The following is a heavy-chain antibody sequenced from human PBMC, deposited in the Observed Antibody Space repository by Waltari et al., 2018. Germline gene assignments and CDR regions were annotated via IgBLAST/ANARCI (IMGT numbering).Heavy chain of an antibody. D-gene: IGHD3-16*01. J-gene: IGHJ4*02. V-gene: IGHV3-64D*08. Sequence: VQLVQSGRALVQPGGSRRLSCSASGFTFSPYAMHWVRQAPGKGLEYVSAIAGFGGISYNADSVKGRFSVSRDNSNNTLYLHMTNLRAEDTAVYYCVKGGVDYWGRGTLVTVSS. CDR3: VKGGVDY. CDR1: GFTFSPYA. CDR2: IAGFGGIS.